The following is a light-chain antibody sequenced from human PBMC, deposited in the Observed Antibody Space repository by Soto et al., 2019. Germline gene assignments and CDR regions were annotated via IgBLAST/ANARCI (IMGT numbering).Light chain of an antibody. V-gene: IGLV2-14*01. Sequence: QSALTQPASVSGSPGQSITISCTGTSSDVGGYNYVSWYQQHPGKAPKLMIYDVSNRPSGVSNRSSGSKSGNTASLTISGLQAEDEADYYCSSYTSSSSSYVFGTGTKLTVL. CDR1: SSDVGGYNY. CDR3: SSYTSSSSSYV. J-gene: IGLJ1*01. CDR2: DVS.